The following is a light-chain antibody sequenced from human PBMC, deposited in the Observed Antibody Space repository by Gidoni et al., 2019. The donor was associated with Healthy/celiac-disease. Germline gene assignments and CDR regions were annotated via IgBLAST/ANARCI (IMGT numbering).Light chain of an antibody. CDR2: GAS. V-gene: IGKV3-15*01. CDR1: QSVSSN. J-gene: IGKJ1*01. Sequence: EIVMTQSPATLSVSPGERATLSCRASQSVSSNLAWYQQKPGQAPRLLIYGASTRATGIPARFTLTISSLQSEDFAVYYCQQYNNWPPGRTFGQGTKVEIK. CDR3: QQYNNWPPGRT.